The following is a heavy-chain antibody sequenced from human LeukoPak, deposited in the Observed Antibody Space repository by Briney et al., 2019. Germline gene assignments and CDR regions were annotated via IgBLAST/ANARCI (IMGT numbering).Heavy chain of an antibody. CDR2: ISGSGRSA. CDR3: AGELSGSFRGIYEY. V-gene: IGHV3-23*01. D-gene: IGHD1-26*01. CDR1: GFTFSSYA. Sequence: GGSLTLSCAASGFTFSSYAMSWVRQAPGKGLEWVSSISGSGRSAYYADSVKRRFAISRDNSKNTLYLQMNSLTAEDAAVYYCAGELSGSFRGIYEYRGQGTLVTVSS. J-gene: IGHJ4*02.